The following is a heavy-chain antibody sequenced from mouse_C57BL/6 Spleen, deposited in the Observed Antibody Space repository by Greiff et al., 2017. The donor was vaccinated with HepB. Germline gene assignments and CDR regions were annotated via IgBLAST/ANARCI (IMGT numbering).Heavy chain of an antibody. CDR2: IHPNSGST. V-gene: IGHV1-64*01. CDR3: ARSKSKDAMDY. Sequence: QVQLQQSGAELVKPGASVKLSCKASGYTFTSYWMHWVKQRPGQGLEWIGMIHPNSGSTNYNEKFKSKATLTVDKSSSTAYMQLSSLTSEDSAVYYCARSKSKDAMDYWGQGTSVTVSS. CDR1: GYTFTSYW. J-gene: IGHJ4*01. D-gene: IGHD1-3*01.